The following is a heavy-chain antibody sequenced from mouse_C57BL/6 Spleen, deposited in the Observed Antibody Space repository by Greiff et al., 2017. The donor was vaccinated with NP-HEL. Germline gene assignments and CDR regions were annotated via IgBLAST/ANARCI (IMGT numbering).Heavy chain of an antibody. V-gene: IGHV1-50*01. Sequence: HVQLQQPGAELVKPGASVKLSCKASGYTFTSYWMQWVKQRPGQGLEWIGEIDPSDSYTNYNQKFKGKATLTVDTSSSTAYMQLSSLTSEDSAVYYCARFGNWEGFAYWGQGTLVTVSA. CDR1: GYTFTSYW. D-gene: IGHD4-1*01. CDR2: IDPSDSYT. J-gene: IGHJ3*01. CDR3: ARFGNWEGFAY.